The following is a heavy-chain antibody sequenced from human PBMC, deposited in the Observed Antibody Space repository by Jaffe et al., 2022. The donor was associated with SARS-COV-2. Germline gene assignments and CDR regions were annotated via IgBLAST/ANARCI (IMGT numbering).Heavy chain of an antibody. Sequence: QVQLQESGPGLVKSSETLSLTCTVSGGSITYNYWSWIRQPPGRGLEWIGHIYDSESTNYNPSLKSRVTISRDTSKNQFSLRLRSVTAADTAVYYCARDPGDGGLDHWGQGTLVTVSA. J-gene: IGHJ4*02. D-gene: IGHD3-16*01. CDR2: IYDSEST. CDR3: ARDPGDGGLDH. V-gene: IGHV4-59*01. CDR1: GGSITYNY.